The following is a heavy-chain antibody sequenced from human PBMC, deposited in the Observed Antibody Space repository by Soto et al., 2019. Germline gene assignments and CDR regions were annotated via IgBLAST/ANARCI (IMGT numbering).Heavy chain of an antibody. Sequence: QVQLVESGGGVVQPGRSLRLSCTASGFTFSSSAMHWVRQAPGKGLEWVAVISYDGSNRYYADSVKGRFTISRDNSKNTRYLQMNSLRAEDTAVYYCARDKRDLRFLEWSYYFAYWGQGTLVTVSS. CDR1: GFTFSSSA. CDR3: ARDKRDLRFLEWSYYFAY. D-gene: IGHD3-3*01. J-gene: IGHJ4*02. V-gene: IGHV3-30-3*01. CDR2: ISYDGSNR.